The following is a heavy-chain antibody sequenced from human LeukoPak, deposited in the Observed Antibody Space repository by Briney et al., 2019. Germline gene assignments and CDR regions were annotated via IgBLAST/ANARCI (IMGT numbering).Heavy chain of an antibody. D-gene: IGHD1-7*01. CDR2: ISSSSSYI. J-gene: IGHJ4*02. CDR3: ARVHWNYYFDY. CDR1: GFTFSSYS. V-gene: IGHV3-21*01. Sequence: GGSLRLSCAASGFTFSSYSMNWVRQAPGKGLEWVSSISSSSSYIYYADSVKGRFTISRDNAKNSLYLQMNSLRAEDTAVYYCARVHWNYYFDYWGQGTLVTVSS.